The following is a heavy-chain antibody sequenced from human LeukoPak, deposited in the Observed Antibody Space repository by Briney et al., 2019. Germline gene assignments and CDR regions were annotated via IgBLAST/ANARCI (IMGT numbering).Heavy chain of an antibody. D-gene: IGHD2-21*02. CDR2: ILASGDT. V-gene: IGHV3-13*01. Sequence: GGALRLSCAASGFTFSSYAMSWVRQAPRKGLEWVSAILASGDTFYSDSVKGRFTISRTNAESSLYLQMSSLRAGDTAVYYCTRVGLRGVTGDYHALDVWGQGTTVTVSS. CDR1: GFTFSSYA. J-gene: IGHJ6*02. CDR3: TRVGLRGVTGDYHALDV.